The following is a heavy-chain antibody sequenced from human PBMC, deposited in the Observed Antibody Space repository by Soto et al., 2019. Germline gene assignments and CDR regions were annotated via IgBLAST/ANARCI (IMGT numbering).Heavy chain of an antibody. CDR1: GGSISSSSYY. D-gene: IGHD1-26*01. CDR2: IYYSGST. Sequence: PSETLSLTCTVSGGSISSSSYYWGWIRQPPGKGLEWIGSIYYSGSTYYNPSLKSRVTISVDTSKNQFSLKLSSVTAADTAVFYCARQPRELPWGDYYGMDVWGQGTTVTVSS. CDR3: ARQPRELPWGDYYGMDV. J-gene: IGHJ6*02. V-gene: IGHV4-39*01.